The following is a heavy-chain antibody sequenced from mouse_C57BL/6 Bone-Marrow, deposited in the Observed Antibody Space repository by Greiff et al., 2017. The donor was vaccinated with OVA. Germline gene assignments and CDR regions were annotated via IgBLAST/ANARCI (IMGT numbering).Heavy chain of an antibody. D-gene: IGHD1-1*01. V-gene: IGHV1-81*01. CDR2: IYPRSGNT. Sequence: QVQLQQSGAELARPGASVKLSCKASGYTFTSYGISWVKQRTGQGLEWIGEIYPRSGNTYYNEKFKGKATLTADKSSSTAYMELRSLTSEDSAVYFCATPSPYCGSSYVWFAYWGRGNLVTVSA. CDR3: ATPSPYCGSSYVWFAY. J-gene: IGHJ3*01. CDR1: GYTFTSYG.